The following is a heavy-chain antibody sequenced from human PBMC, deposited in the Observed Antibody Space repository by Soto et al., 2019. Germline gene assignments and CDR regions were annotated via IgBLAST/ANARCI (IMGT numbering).Heavy chain of an antibody. D-gene: IGHD6-13*01. Sequence: GASVKVSCKASGYTFTGYYMHWVRQAPGQGLEWMGWINPNSGGTNYAQKFQGRVTMTRDTSISTAYMELSRLRSDDTAVYYCARDQQLVHRTHYYGMDVWGQGTTVTVSS. CDR1: GYTFTGYY. V-gene: IGHV1-2*02. CDR2: INPNSGGT. J-gene: IGHJ6*02. CDR3: ARDQQLVHRTHYYGMDV.